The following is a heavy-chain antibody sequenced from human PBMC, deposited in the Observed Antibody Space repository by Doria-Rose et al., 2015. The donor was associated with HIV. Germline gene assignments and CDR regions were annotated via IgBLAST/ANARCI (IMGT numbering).Heavy chain of an antibody. V-gene: IGHV5-51*01. J-gene: IGHJ4*02. CDR1: FTNYW. Sequence: FTNYWLGWVRQMPGKGLEWVAIIYPRDSDSRYSPSFQGQVTISADKSIRTAYLQWNSLQASDTAMYYCARRGVRGVFDFWGPGTLVTVSS. CDR3: ARRGVRGVFDF. CDR2: IYPRDSDS. D-gene: IGHD3-10*01.